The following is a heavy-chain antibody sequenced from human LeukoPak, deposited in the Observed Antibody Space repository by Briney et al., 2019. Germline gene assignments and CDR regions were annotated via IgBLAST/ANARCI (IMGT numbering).Heavy chain of an antibody. D-gene: IGHD3-22*01. CDR2: IYYSGST. Sequence: SETLSLTCTVSGGSISSSSYYWGWIRQPPGKGLEWIGSIYYSGSTYYNPSLKSRVTISVDTSKNQFSLKLSSVTAADTAVYYCAGLIVVVSAPYYYYGMDVWGQGTTVTVSS. V-gene: IGHV4-39*01. J-gene: IGHJ6*02. CDR1: GGSISSSSYY. CDR3: AGLIVVVSAPYYYYGMDV.